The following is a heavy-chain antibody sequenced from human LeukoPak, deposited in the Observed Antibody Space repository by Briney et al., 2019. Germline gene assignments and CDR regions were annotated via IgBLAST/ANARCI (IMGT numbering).Heavy chain of an antibody. CDR1: GYTFTSYA. V-gene: IGHV1-69*13. J-gene: IGHJ3*02. D-gene: IGHD4-23*01. Sequence: GASVKVSCKASGYTFTSYAISWVRQAPGQGLEWMGGIIPIFGTANYAQKFQGRVTITADESTSTAYMELSSLRSEDTAVYYCARNLGGNPAAGAFDIWGQGTMVTVSS. CDR3: ARNLGGNPAAGAFDI. CDR2: IIPIFGTA.